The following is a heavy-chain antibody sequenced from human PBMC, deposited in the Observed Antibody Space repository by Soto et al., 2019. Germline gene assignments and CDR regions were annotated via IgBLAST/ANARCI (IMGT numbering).Heavy chain of an antibody. CDR3: ASGSPYYYYMDV. CDR2: MNPNSGNT. CDR1: GYTFTSYD. Sequence: GALVKVSCKASGYTFTSYDLNWVRPATGQGLEWMGWMNPNSGNTGYAQKFQGRVTMTRNTSISTAYMELSSLRSEDTAVYYCASGSPYYYYMDVWGKGTTVTVSS. V-gene: IGHV1-8*01. J-gene: IGHJ6*03.